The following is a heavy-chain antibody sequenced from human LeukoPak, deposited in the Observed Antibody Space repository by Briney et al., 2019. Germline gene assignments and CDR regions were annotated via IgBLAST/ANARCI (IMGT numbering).Heavy chain of an antibody. Sequence: PSETLSLTCTVSGGSISSSSYYWSWIRQPAGKGLEWIGRIYTSGSTNYNPSLKSRVTMSVDTSKNQFSLKLSSVTAADTAVYYCARDAYYYDSSGYYSLGYWGQGTLVTVSS. J-gene: IGHJ4*02. D-gene: IGHD3-22*01. CDR3: ARDAYYYDSSGYYSLGY. CDR1: GGSISSSSYY. CDR2: IYTSGST. V-gene: IGHV4-61*02.